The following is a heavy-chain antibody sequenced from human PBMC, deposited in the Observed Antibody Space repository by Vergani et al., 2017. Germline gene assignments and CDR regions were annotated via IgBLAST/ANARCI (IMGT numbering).Heavy chain of an antibody. CDR1: GYSITNYW. J-gene: IGHJ5*02. CDR3: AKTHDFSSLYSSYNWFDP. CDR2: IYAGDSDV. V-gene: IGHV5-51*03. Sequence: EVMLVQSGAEVKKPGESLKISCQGSGYSITNYWIAWVRQSPGKGLEWMGIIYAGDSDVRYSPSFQGQVTMSVDKSLSTAYLQWSSLKASDTATYYCAKTHDFSSLYSSYNWFDPWGQGTQVTVSS. D-gene: IGHD3-3*01.